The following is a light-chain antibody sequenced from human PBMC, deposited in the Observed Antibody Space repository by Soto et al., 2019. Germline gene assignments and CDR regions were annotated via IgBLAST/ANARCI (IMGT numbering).Light chain of an antibody. V-gene: IGLV2-23*01. J-gene: IGLJ3*02. CDR1: SSDVGGYNF. Sequence: QSALTQPASVSGSPGQSITISCTGSSSDVGGYNFVSWYQQHQDKAPKLIIYEATTRPSGVSYRFSGSKSGNTASLTISGLQAEDEGEYYCQSYDSTRSAWVFGGGTKLTVL. CDR2: EAT. CDR3: QSYDSTRSAWV.